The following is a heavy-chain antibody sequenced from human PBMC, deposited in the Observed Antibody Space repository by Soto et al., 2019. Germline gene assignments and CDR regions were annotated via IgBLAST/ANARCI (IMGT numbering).Heavy chain of an antibody. V-gene: IGHV3-23*01. CDR1: GFTLSSYA. J-gene: IGHJ6*02. CDR3: ARGDRGGSGSPASYYYSGWDV. CDR2: ISAGGDMT. Sequence: VQLLESGGNLVQPGGSLTLSCSASGFTLSSYAMSWVRQAPGKGLEWVSSISAGGDMTYNSDPVKGRFTISRDNANNAVFLQMHNLRIEDTALYYCARGDRGGSGSPASYYYSGWDVWGQGATVTVS. D-gene: IGHD3-10*01.